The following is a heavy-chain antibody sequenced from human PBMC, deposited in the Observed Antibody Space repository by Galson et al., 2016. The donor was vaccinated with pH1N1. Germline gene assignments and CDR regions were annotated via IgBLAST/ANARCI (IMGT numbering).Heavy chain of an antibody. CDR1: GYSFTSYW. V-gene: IGHV5-51*03. CDR3: ARLRGGITVVREVYFDL. CDR2: VYPGDSDT. J-gene: IGHJ4*02. Sequence: QSGAEVKKPGESLKISCRGSGYSFTSYWIAWVRQKPGKGLEWMGIVYPGDSDTRYSPSFRGLFTFSADKSIGTAYLQWSSLEASDTATYYCARLRGGITVVREVYFDLWGRGTLVTVSP. D-gene: IGHD3-10*01.